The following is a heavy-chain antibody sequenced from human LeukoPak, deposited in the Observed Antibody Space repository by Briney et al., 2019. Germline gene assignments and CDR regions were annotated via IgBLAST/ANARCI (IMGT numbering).Heavy chain of an antibody. D-gene: IGHD2-15*01. CDR1: GGSISSGSYY. J-gene: IGHJ3*02. CDR3: ARGYCSGGSCYRPRYDAFDI. V-gene: IGHV4-61*02. CDR2: IYTSGST. Sequence: SETLSLTCTVSGGSISSGSYYWSWIRQPAGKGLEWIGRIYTSGSTNYNPSLKGRVTISVDTSKNHFSLKLSSVTAADTAVYYCARGYCSGGSCYRPRYDAFDIWGQGTMVTVSS.